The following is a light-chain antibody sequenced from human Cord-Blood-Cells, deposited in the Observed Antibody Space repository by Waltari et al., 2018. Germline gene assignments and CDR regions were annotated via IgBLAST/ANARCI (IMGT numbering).Light chain of an antibody. Sequence: VAPGQKVTISCSGSSSNIGNNYVSWYQQLPGTAPKLLIYDNNKRPSGIPDRFSGSKSGTSATLGITGLQTGDEADYYCGTWDSSLSAGVFGGGTKLTVL. CDR1: SSNIGNNY. CDR2: DNN. CDR3: GTWDSSLSAGV. J-gene: IGLJ3*02. V-gene: IGLV1-51*01.